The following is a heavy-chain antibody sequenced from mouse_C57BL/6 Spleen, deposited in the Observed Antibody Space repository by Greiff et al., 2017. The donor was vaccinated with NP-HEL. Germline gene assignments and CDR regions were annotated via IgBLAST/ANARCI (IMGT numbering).Heavy chain of an antibody. J-gene: IGHJ1*03. V-gene: IGHV1-42*01. CDR3: AKMATVVATDFDV. CDR2: INPSTGGT. D-gene: IGHD1-1*01. Sequence: VQLQQSGPELVKPGASVKISCKASGYSFTGYYMNWVKQSPEKSLEWIGEINPSTGGTTYNQKFKAKATLTVDKSSSTAYMQLKSLTSEDSAVYYCAKMATVVATDFDVWGTGTTVTVSS. CDR1: GYSFTGYY.